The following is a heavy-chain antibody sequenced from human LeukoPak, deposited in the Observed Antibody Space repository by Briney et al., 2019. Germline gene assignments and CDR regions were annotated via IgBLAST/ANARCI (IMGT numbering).Heavy chain of an antibody. D-gene: IGHD6-13*01. V-gene: IGHV3-74*01. Sequence: GGSLRLSCAASGFTFSSYWMQWVRQAPGKGLVWVSRIDGDGSSTYYADSVKGRFTISRDNSKNTLYLQMNSLRAEDTAVYYCAKDRAAAGRGFYWGQGTLVTVSS. CDR1: GFTFSSYW. CDR3: AKDRAAAGRGFY. CDR2: IDGDGSST. J-gene: IGHJ4*02.